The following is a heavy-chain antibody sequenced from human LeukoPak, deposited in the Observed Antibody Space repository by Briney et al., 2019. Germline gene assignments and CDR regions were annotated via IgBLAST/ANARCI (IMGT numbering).Heavy chain of an antibody. V-gene: IGHV3-21*01. D-gene: IGHD3-10*01. Sequence: GGSLRLSCAASGFTFSSYSMNWVRQAPGKGLEWVSSISSSSSYIYYADSVKGRFTISRDNAKNSLYLQMNSLRAEDTAAYYCARGVYGSGPTPGDYWGQGTLVTVSS. CDR1: GFTFSSYS. J-gene: IGHJ4*02. CDR2: ISSSSSYI. CDR3: ARGVYGSGPTPGDY.